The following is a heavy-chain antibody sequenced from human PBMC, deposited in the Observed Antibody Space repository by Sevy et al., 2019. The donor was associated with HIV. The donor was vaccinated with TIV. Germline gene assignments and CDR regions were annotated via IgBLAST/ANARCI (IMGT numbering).Heavy chain of an antibody. Sequence: GGSLRLSCTASGFTLSDHYIDWVRQAPGKGLEWVGRSGNKADSYTTEYATSVKGRFTMSRDDSKNSLYLKMNSLKTEDTAVYYCTRGHSGISIYAFDIWGQGTMVTVSS. CDR2: SGNKADSYTT. CDR1: GFTLSDHY. D-gene: IGHD2-15*01. CDR3: TRGHSGISIYAFDI. V-gene: IGHV3-72*01. J-gene: IGHJ3*02.